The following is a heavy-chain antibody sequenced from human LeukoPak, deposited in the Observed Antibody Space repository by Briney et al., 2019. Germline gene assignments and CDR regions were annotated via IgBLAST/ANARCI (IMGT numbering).Heavy chain of an antibody. Sequence: GGALRLSCAASGFTFSTYAMHWVRQALGKGLEWVAVISYDGSKKYYAASVKGRFTISRDNSKNTLYLQMNSLRAEDTAVYYCARELLGAFDYWGQGTLVTVSS. D-gene: IGHD7-27*01. V-gene: IGHV3-30-3*01. J-gene: IGHJ4*02. CDR3: ARELLGAFDY. CDR1: GFTFSTYA. CDR2: ISYDGSKK.